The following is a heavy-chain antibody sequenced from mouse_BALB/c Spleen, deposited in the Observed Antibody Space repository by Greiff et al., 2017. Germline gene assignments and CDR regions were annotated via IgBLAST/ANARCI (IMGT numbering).Heavy chain of an antibody. CDR2: IRNKANGYTT. CDR3: ARDRDFDY. CDR1: GFTFTDYY. V-gene: IGHV7-3*02. Sequence: EVKLQESGGGLVQPGGSLRLSCATSGFTFTDYYMSWVRQPPGKALEWLGFIRNKANGYTTEYSASVKGRFTISRDNSQSILYLQMNTLRAEDSATYYCARDRDFDYWGQGTTLTVSS. J-gene: IGHJ2*01.